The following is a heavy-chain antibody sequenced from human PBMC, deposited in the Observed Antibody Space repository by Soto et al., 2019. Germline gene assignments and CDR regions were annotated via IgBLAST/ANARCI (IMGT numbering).Heavy chain of an antibody. CDR1: GGSISSCY. Sequence: SETLSLTCTVSGGSISSCYWSWIRQPAGKRREWIERIYTSGSTNYNPSLKSRVTMSVDTSKNQFSLKLGSVTAADTAVYYCARDAHIYCSSTSCPYHYFDYWGQGTLVTVSS. CDR2: IYTSGST. CDR3: ARDAHIYCSSTSCPYHYFDY. J-gene: IGHJ4*02. D-gene: IGHD2-2*01. V-gene: IGHV4-4*07.